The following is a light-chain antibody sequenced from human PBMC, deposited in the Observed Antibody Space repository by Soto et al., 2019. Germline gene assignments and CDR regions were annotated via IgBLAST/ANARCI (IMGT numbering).Light chain of an antibody. J-gene: IGLJ7*01. Sequence: NFMLTQPHSVSESPGKTVTISCTGSSGSIASNYVQWYQQRPCSAPTTVIYEDNQRPSGVPDRFSGSIDSSSNSASLTISGLKTEDEADYYCQSYDSSIGAVFGGGTQLTVL. CDR1: SGSIASNY. CDR3: QSYDSSIGAV. V-gene: IGLV6-57*02. CDR2: EDN.